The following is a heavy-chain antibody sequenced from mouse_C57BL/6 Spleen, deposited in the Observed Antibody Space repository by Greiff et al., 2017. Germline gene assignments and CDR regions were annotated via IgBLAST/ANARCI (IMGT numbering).Heavy chain of an antibody. D-gene: IGHD1-1*01. CDR3: ARGTTVVPWYFDV. CDR1: GYTFTSSW. CDR2: IDPSDSYT. J-gene: IGHJ1*03. Sequence: QVQLQQPGAELVRPGTSVKLSCKASGYTFTSSWMHWVKQRPGQGLEWIGVIDPSDSYTNYNQKFKGKATLTVDTSSSTAYMQLSSLTSEDSAVYYCARGTTVVPWYFDVWGTGTTVTVSS. V-gene: IGHV1-59*01.